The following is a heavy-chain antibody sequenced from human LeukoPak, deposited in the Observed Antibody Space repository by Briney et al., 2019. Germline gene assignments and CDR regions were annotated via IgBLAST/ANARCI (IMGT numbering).Heavy chain of an antibody. D-gene: IGHD3-22*01. J-gene: IGHJ4*02. CDR2: IWYDGSNK. CDR1: GFTFSSYG. Sequence: PGRSLRLSCAESGFTFSSYGMQWVRQAPGKGLDWVAVIWYDGSNKYYADSVKGRFTISRDNSKSTPYRQMSSLRAEDTAVYCCARGTMIVVVQPELDYWGQGTLVTVSS. V-gene: IGHV3-33*01. CDR3: ARGTMIVVVQPELDY.